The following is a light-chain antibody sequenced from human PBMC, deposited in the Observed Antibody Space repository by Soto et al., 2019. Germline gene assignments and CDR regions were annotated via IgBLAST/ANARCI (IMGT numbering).Light chain of an antibody. CDR3: QQYGSSPT. Sequence: EIVLTQSPGTLSLSPGERATLSCRASQSVSSSYLAWYQQKPGQAPRLLIYGASSSATGIPDRFRGSGSGTDFTLTISRLEPEDFAVYYCQQYGSSPTFGQGTKVEIK. V-gene: IGKV3-20*01. CDR1: QSVSSSY. CDR2: GAS. J-gene: IGKJ1*01.